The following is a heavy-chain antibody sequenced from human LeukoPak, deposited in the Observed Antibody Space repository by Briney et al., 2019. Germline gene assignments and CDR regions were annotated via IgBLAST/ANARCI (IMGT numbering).Heavy chain of an antibody. CDR2: TYYRSKWYN. D-gene: IGHD3-10*01. J-gene: IGHJ6*03. CDR3: AREGIYGSGSYHYYYYYMDV. CDR1: GDSVSSNSAA. V-gene: IGHV6-1*01. Sequence: SQTLSLTCAISGDSVSSNSAAWNWIRQSPSRGLEWLGRTYYRSKWYNDYAVSVKSRITINPDTSKNQFSLQLNSVTPEDTAVYYCAREGIYGSGSYHYYYYYMDVWGKGTTVTVSS.